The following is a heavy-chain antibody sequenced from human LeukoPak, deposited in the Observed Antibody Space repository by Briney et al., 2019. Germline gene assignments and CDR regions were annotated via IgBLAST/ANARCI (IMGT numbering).Heavy chain of an antibody. CDR3: ARNSFDI. V-gene: IGHV4-61*05. D-gene: IGHD2/OR15-2a*01. J-gene: IGHJ3*02. CDR2: IYYTGST. Sequence: SETLSLTCTVSGGSISSSNYYWGWIRQPPGKGLEWIGNIYYTGSTNYSPSLKSRVTISVDTSKNQFSLKLSSVTAADTALYYCARNSFDIWGQGTMVIVSS. CDR1: GGSISSSNYY.